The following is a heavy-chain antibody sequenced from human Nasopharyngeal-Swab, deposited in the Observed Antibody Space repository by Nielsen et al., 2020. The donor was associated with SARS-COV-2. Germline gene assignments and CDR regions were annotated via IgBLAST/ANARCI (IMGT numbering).Heavy chain of an antibody. J-gene: IGHJ4*02. V-gene: IGHV4-61*02. CDR3: ARDRGSSLYYFDY. CDR1: GGSISSSSYY. Sequence: SETLSLTCIVSGGSISSSSYYWGWIRQPAGKGLEWIGRIYTSGSTNYNPSLKSRVTISVDTSKNQFSLKLSSVTAADTAVYYCARDRGSSLYYFDYWGQGTLVTVSS. D-gene: IGHD6-13*01. CDR2: IYTSGST.